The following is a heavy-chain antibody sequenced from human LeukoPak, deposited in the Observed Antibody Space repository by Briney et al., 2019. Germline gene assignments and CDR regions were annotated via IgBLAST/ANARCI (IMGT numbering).Heavy chain of an antibody. J-gene: IGHJ4*02. CDR3: AKDRRGYSGYDGDYFDN. CDR1: GFTFSGYS. Sequence: GGSLRLSCAASGFTFSGYSMHWVRQAPGKGLEWVAVISYDGSNKYYADSVKGRFTISRDNSKNTLYLQMNSLRAEDTAVYYCAKDRRGYSGYDGDYFDNWGQGTLVTVSS. D-gene: IGHD5-12*01. V-gene: IGHV3-30*04. CDR2: ISYDGSNK.